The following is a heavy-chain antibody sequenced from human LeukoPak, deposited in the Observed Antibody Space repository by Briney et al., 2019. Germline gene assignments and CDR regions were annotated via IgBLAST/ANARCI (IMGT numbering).Heavy chain of an antibody. CDR2: MNPNSGNT. J-gene: IGHJ6*03. V-gene: IGHV1-8*01. CDR3: ARGLDAIFGVVTYLVSEGVGLPENYYYMDV. Sequence: ASVKVSCKASGHTFTSYDINWVRQATGQGLEWMGWMNPNSGNTGYAQKFQGRVTMTRNTSISTAYMELSSLRSEDTAVYYCARGLDAIFGVVTYLVSEGVGLPENYYYMDVWGKGTTVTVSS. CDR1: GHTFTSYD. D-gene: IGHD3-3*01.